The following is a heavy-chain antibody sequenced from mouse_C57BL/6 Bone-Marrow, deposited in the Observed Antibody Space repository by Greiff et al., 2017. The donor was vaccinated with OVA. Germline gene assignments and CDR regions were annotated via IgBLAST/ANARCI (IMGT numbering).Heavy chain of an antibody. CDR3: ARSFTTVVAEYFDV. D-gene: IGHD1-1*01. V-gene: IGHV1-54*01. Sequence: QVHVKQSGAELVRPGTSVKVSCKASGYAFTNYLIEWVKQRPGQGLEWIGVINPGSGGTNYNEKFKGKATLTADKSSSTAYMQLSSLTSEDSAVYFCARSFTTVVAEYFDVWGTGTTVTVSS. CDR1: GYAFTNYL. J-gene: IGHJ1*03. CDR2: INPGSGGT.